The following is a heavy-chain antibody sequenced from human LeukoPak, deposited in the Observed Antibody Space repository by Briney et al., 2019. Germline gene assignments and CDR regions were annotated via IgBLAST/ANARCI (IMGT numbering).Heavy chain of an antibody. CDR2: VYPSNSET. CDR1: GYRFTEYW. Sequence: GESLKISCKGSGYRFTEYWIAWVRQMPGKGLEWMGIVYPSNSETRYSPSFQGQVTISADKSISTAYLQWSNLEASDTAMYFCARHRYSGSDTQGFDSWGQGTLVTVSS. J-gene: IGHJ4*02. CDR3: ARHRYSGSDTQGFDS. V-gene: IGHV5-51*01. D-gene: IGHD5-12*01.